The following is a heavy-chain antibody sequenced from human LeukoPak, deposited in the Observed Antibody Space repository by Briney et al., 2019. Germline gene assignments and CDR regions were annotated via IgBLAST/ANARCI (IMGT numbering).Heavy chain of an antibody. V-gene: IGHV3-33*06. CDR2: IWYDGSNK. CDR1: GFTFSNYG. D-gene: IGHD1-26*01. CDR3: AKDYSGSYQYFQH. J-gene: IGHJ1*01. Sequence: GGSLRLSCAASGFTFSNYGMHWVRQAPGKGLEWVALIWYDGSNKFYADPVKGRFTISRDNSRGTLYLQMSSLRAEDTAMYYCAKDYSGSYQYFQHWGQGTLVTVSA.